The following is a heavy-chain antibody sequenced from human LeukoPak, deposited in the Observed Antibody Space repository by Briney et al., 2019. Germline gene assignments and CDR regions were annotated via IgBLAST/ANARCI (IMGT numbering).Heavy chain of an antibody. CDR2: ISAYNGNT. CDR3: ARDLGSGSYHAFDI. CDR1: GYTFTSYG. Sequence: ASVKVSCKAPGYTFTSYGISWVRQAPGQGLEWMGWISAYNGNTNYAQKLQGGVTMTTDTSTSTAYMELRSLRSDDTAVYYCARDLGSGSYHAFDIWGQGTMVTVSS. J-gene: IGHJ3*02. V-gene: IGHV1-18*01. D-gene: IGHD1-26*01.